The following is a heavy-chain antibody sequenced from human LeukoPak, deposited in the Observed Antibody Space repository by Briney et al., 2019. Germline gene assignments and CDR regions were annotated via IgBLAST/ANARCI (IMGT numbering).Heavy chain of an antibody. J-gene: IGHJ5*02. CDR3: ARGYSNYANWFDP. D-gene: IGHD4-11*01. CDR1: GGSMSSYY. CDR2: IYYSGST. V-gene: IGHV4-59*01. Sequence: SETLSLTCTVSGGSMSSYYWTWIRQPPGKGLEWIGYIYYSGSTNYNPSLKSRVTISVDTSKNQFSLKLSSVTAADTAVYYCARGYSNYANWFDPWGQGTLDTVSS.